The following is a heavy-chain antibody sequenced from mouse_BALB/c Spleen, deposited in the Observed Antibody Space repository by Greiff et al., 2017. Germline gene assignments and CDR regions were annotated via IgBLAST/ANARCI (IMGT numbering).Heavy chain of an antibody. Sequence: QVQLQQSAAELARPGASVKMSCKASGYTFTSYTMHWVKQRPGQGLEWIGYINPSSGYTEYNQKFKDKTTLTADKSSSTAYMQLSSLTSEDSAVYYCARHYGSVWFAYWGQGTLVTVSA. CDR1: GYTFTSYT. CDR2: INPSSGYT. V-gene: IGHV1-4*02. CDR3: ARHYGSVWFAY. D-gene: IGHD1-1*01. J-gene: IGHJ3*01.